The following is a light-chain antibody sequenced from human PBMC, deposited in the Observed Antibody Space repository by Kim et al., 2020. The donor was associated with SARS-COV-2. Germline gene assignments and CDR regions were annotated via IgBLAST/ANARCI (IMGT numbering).Light chain of an antibody. CDR3: HQRNNPLT. V-gene: IGKV3-11*01. Sequence: PAESATLSCRARQSVSSSLAWYQQKPGQAPRLVIYDASNRATGIPARFSGSGSGTDFTLTISSLEPEDFAVYYCHQRNNPLTFGGGTKVDIK. CDR2: DAS. J-gene: IGKJ4*01. CDR1: QSVSSS.